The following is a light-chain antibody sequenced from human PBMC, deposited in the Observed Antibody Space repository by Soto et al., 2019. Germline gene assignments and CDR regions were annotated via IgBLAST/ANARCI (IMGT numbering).Light chain of an antibody. J-gene: IGLJ1*01. V-gene: IGLV2-14*01. CDR2: EVN. Sequence: QSVLTQPASVSGSPGQSVTISCTGPRSDIGDSNFISWYQHSPGKAPRLLIYEVNNRPSGVSKRFSGSKAGNTASLTISGLLDDDEADYFCASFRSGTIPVFGSGTKVTVL. CDR3: ASFRSGTIPV. CDR1: RSDIGDSNF.